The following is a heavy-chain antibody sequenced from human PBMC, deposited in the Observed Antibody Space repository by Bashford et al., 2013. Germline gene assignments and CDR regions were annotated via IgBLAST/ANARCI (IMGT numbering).Heavy chain of an antibody. CDR3: ARGPHGSGWYRFAFDN. CDR1: GFTFNNYP. D-gene: IGHD6-19*01. CDR2: YQMMEGKT. J-gene: IGHJ3*02. Sequence: GGPLRLSCAASGFTFNNYPMHWVRQAPGKGWSGWRLYQMMEGKTFYVDSVKGRFTISRDNAKELSVFCKMDSLRAEDTAVYYCARGPHGSGWYRFAFDNLGPRGNGHPSPQ. V-gene: IGHV3-30*03.